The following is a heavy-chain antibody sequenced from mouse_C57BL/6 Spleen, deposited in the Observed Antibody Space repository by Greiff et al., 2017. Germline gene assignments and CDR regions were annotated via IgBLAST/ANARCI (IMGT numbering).Heavy chain of an antibody. Sequence: DVMLVESGGGLVQSGRSLRLSCATSGFTFSAFYMEWVRQAPGKGLEWIAASRNKANDYTTEYSASVKGRFIVSRDPYQSILYLQLNALRAEDTAIYYCARSGDDDSTPFAYWGQGTLVTVSA. J-gene: IGHJ3*01. CDR1: GFTFSAFY. CDR3: ARSGDDDSTPFAY. CDR2: SRNKANDYTT. V-gene: IGHV7-1*01. D-gene: IGHD1-1*01.